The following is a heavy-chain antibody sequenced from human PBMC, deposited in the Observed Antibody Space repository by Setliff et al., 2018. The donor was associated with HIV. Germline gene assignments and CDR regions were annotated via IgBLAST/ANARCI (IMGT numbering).Heavy chain of an antibody. J-gene: IGHJ2*01. D-gene: IGHD2-15*01. Sequence: KTSETLSLTCSMSNGSINDYYWSWIRQSPGKGLEWIGSTYNSENINYNPSPKSRVTVSVDTSKNQFSLRLTSVTAADTAVYFCARHFYTTSWYSGTYWYFDLWGRGTLVTVSS. V-gene: IGHV4-59*12. CDR1: NGSINDYY. CDR2: TYNSENI. CDR3: ARHFYTTSWYSGTYWYFDL.